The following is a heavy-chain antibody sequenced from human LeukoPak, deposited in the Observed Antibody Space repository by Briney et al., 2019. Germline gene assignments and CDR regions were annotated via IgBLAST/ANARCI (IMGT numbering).Heavy chain of an antibody. CDR1: GYTFTGYY. V-gene: IGHV1-2*02. D-gene: IGHD3-3*01. CDR3: ASNIRCLEWFFDY. J-gene: IGHJ4*02. Sequence: EASVKVSCKASGYTFTGYYMHWVRQAPGQGLEWMGWINPNSGGTNYAQKFQGRVTMTRDTSISTAYMELSRLRSDDTAVYYCASNIRCLEWFFDYWGQGTLVTVSS. CDR2: INPNSGGT.